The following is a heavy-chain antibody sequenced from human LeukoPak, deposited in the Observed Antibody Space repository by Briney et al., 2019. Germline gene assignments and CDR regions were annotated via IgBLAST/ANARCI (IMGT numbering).Heavy chain of an antibody. Sequence: GASVKVSCKASGYTFTSYGISWVRQAPGQGLEWMGWISAYNGNTNYAQKLQGRVTMTTDTSTSTAYMELRSLRSDDTAVYYCARDKSGSYWGDYYGMDVWGQGTTVTVSS. D-gene: IGHD1-26*01. V-gene: IGHV1-18*01. CDR2: ISAYNGNT. CDR1: GYTFTSYG. CDR3: ARDKSGSYWGDYYGMDV. J-gene: IGHJ6*02.